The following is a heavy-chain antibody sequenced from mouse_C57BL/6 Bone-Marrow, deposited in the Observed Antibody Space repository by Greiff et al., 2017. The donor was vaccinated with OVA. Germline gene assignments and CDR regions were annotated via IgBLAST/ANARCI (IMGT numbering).Heavy chain of an antibody. CDR1: GYTFTSYW. CDR3: AREVTTGLYAMDY. D-gene: IGHD1-1*01. J-gene: IGHJ4*01. CDR2: IDPNSGGT. V-gene: IGHV1-72*01. Sequence: VQLQQSGPELVKPGASVKLSCKASGYTFTSYWMHWVKQRPGRGLEWIGRIDPNSGGTKYNEKFKSKATLTVDKPSSTAYMQLSSLTSEDSAVYYCAREVTTGLYAMDYWGQGTSVTVSS.